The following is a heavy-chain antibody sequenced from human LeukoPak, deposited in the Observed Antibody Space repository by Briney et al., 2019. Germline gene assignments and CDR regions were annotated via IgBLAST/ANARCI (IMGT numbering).Heavy chain of an antibody. CDR2: TSDRGDYT. CDR3: AKKAQYNGNYPLDY. V-gene: IGHV3-23*01. Sequence: GGSLRLSYAVSGFTFTSYSMSWGRQAPGKGLEWVSSTSDRGDYTYYADSVKGRFTISRDNSKNTLYLQMNSLRAEDTALYFCAKKAQYNGNYPLDYWGQGTLVTVSS. CDR1: GFTFTSYS. J-gene: IGHJ4*02. D-gene: IGHD1-26*01.